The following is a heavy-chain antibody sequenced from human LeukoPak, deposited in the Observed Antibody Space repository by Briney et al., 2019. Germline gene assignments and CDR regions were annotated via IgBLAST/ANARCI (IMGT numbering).Heavy chain of an antibody. CDR3: AKAHYDFWSGYPYFDY. CDR1: GFTFSSNA. D-gene: IGHD3-3*01. V-gene: IGHV3-23*01. CDR2: ISDSGGTT. J-gene: IGHJ4*02. Sequence: PGASLRLSCAASGFTFSSNAMSWVRQAPEKGLEWVSAISDSGGTTYYADSVKGRFTISRDNSKNTLYLQMNSLRAEDTAVYHCAKAHYDFWSGYPYFDYWGQGRLVTVSS.